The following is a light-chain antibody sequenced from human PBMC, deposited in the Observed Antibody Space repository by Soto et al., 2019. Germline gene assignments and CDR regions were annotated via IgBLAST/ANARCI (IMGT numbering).Light chain of an antibody. CDR1: QSISNW. CDR3: QQYNSHSWT. Sequence: DIQMTQSPSTLSASVGDSVTITCRASQSISNWLAWYQQKPGKAPKFLIYKASNLEIGVPSRFSGSGSGTEFTLTISSLQPDDFATYYCQQYNSHSWTFGQGTKVEIK. J-gene: IGKJ1*01. CDR2: KAS. V-gene: IGKV1-5*03.